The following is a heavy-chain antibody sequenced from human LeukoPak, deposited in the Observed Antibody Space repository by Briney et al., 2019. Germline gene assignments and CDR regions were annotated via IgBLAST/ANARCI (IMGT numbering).Heavy chain of an antibody. CDR1: GYTFTSYA. CDR3: ARANCSSTSCLFNWFDP. V-gene: IGHV7-4-1*02. J-gene: IGHJ5*02. Sequence: ASVKVSCKASGYTFTSYAMNWVRQAPGQGLEWMGWINTNTGNPTYAQGFTGRFVFSLDTSVSTAYPQISSLKAEDTAVYFCARANCSSTSCLFNWFDPWGQGTLVTVSS. CDR2: INTNTGNP. D-gene: IGHD2-2*01.